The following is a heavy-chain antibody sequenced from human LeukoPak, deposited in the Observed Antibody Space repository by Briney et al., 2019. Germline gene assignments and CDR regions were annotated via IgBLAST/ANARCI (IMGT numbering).Heavy chain of an antibody. CDR3: ARDDSGDSVDY. D-gene: IGHD4-17*01. CDR2: INTDGSST. Sequence: GGSLRLSCAASGFTFSSYWMHWVRHAPGKGLVWVSRINTDGSSTTYTDSVKGRFTISRDNAKNSLYLQMNSLRAEDTAVYYCARDDSGDSVDYWGQGSLVTVSS. CDR1: GFTFSSYW. V-gene: IGHV3-74*01. J-gene: IGHJ4*02.